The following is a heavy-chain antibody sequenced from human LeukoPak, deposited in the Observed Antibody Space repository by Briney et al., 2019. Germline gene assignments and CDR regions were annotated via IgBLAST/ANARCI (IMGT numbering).Heavy chain of an antibody. V-gene: IGHV1-69*05. Sequence: SVKASCKTSGGTVSSFALSWMRQAPGQGPEWMGGFIPILRTPKDSQKFQGRVTTTTDESTDTFYMELSGLRVEDTAVYYCATPSRGHAFDIWGQGTMVTVS. D-gene: IGHD3-10*01. CDR3: ATPSRGHAFDI. CDR1: GGTVSSFA. J-gene: IGHJ3*02. CDR2: FIPILRTP.